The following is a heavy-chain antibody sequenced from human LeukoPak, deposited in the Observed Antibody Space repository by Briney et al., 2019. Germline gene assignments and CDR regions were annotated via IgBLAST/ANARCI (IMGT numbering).Heavy chain of an antibody. D-gene: IGHD5-18*01. J-gene: IGHJ4*02. CDR3: AKGRTGFSYGYGIDY. CDR1: AFTFSSYA. Sequence: GGSLRLSCAASAFTFSSYAISWVRQAPGKGLEWVSSISTSDGTTYYADSVKGRFTISRDNSKNTLYLQMNSLRAEDAAIYYCAKGRTGFSYGYGIDYWGQGTLVTVSS. V-gene: IGHV3-23*01. CDR2: ISTSDGTT.